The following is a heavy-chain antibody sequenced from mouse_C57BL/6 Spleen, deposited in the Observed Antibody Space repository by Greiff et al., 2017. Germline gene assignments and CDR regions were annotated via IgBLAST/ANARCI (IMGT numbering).Heavy chain of an antibody. D-gene: IGHD3-2*02. CDR1: GYTFTGYW. Sequence: QVQLQQSGAELVKPGASVKMSCKASGYTFTGYWITWVKQRPGQGLEWIGDIYPGSGSTNYNEKFKSKATLTVDTSSSTAYMQLSSLTSEDSAVYYCARTAQALYYYAMDYWGQGTSVTVSS. V-gene: IGHV1-55*01. CDR2: IYPGSGST. J-gene: IGHJ4*01. CDR3: ARTAQALYYYAMDY.